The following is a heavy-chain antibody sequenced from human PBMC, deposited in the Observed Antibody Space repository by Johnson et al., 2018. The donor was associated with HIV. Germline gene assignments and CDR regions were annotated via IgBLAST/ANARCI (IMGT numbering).Heavy chain of an antibody. V-gene: IGHV3-30*19. CDR1: GFTFSSYG. CDR3: VVMTEIVVVPAATSDDAFDI. CDR2: IWYDGSNK. J-gene: IGHJ3*02. Sequence: QVQLVESGGGVVQPGKSLRLSCAASGFTFSSYGMHWVRQAPGKGLEWVAVIWYDGSNKYYADSVKGRFTISRDNSKNTLYLQMNSLGAEDTAVYYCVVMTEIVVVPAATSDDAFDIWGQGTMVTVSS. D-gene: IGHD2-2*01.